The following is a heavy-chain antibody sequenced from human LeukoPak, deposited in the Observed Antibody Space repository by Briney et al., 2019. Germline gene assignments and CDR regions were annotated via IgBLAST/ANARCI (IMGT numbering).Heavy chain of an antibody. J-gene: IGHJ5*02. V-gene: IGHV4-61*02. Sequence: PSETLSLTYTVSGGSISSGSYYWSWIWQPAGKGLEWIGRIYTSGSTNYNPSLKSRVTISVDTSKNQFSLKLSSVTAADTAVYYCARAGVPAAKVDPWGQGTLVTVSS. CDR3: ARAGVPAAKVDP. D-gene: IGHD2-2*01. CDR2: IYTSGST. CDR1: GGSISSGSYY.